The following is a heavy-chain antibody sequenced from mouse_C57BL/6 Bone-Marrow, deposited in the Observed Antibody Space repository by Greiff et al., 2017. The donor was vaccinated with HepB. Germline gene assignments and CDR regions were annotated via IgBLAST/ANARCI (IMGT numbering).Heavy chain of an antibody. J-gene: IGHJ2*01. CDR1: GFTFSDYY. D-gene: IGHD1-1*01. CDR3: ARDDYGSSLYFDY. CDR2: INYDGSST. V-gene: IGHV5-16*01. Sequence: EVNVVESEGGLVQPGSSMKLSCTASGFTFSDYYMAWVRQVPEKGLEWVANINYDGSSTYYLDSLKSRFIISRDNAKNILYLQMSSLKSEDTATYDCARDDYGSSLYFDYWGQGTTLTVSS.